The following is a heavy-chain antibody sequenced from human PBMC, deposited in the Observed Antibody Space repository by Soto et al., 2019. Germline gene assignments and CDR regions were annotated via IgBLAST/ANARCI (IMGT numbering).Heavy chain of an antibody. CDR2: IAFDGSNK. CDR3: AKPRLYYYDSSGSQWFDP. D-gene: IGHD3-22*01. J-gene: IGHJ5*02. Sequence: GGSLRLSCAASGFTFSSYGMHWVRQAPGKGLEWVAVIAFDGSNKYYANAVKGRFTISRDNSKNTLYLQMNSLRAEDTAVYYCAKPRLYYYDSSGSQWFDPWGQGTLVTVSS. V-gene: IGHV3-30*18. CDR1: GFTFSSYG.